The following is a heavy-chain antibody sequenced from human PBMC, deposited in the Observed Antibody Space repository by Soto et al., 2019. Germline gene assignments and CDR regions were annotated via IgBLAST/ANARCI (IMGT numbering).Heavy chain of an antibody. CDR1: GFSLSTSGVG. J-gene: IGHJ6*02. Sequence: QITLKESGPTLVKPTQTLTLTCTFSGFSLSTSGVGVGWIRQPPGKALEWLALIYWDDDKRYSPSLKSRLTITKDTSKEQMVLTMTNMDPVDTATYYCADSRGDTYYYGSGSYSGMDVWGQGTTVTVSS. V-gene: IGHV2-5*02. CDR3: ADSRGDTYYYGSGSYSGMDV. D-gene: IGHD3-10*01. CDR2: IYWDDDK.